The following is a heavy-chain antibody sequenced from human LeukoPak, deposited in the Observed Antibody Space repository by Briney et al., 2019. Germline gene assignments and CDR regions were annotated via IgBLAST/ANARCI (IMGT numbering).Heavy chain of an antibody. Sequence: ASVKVSCKTSGYTFTNYAFSWVRQAPGQGLEWMGWISSYNGNTNYAKRFQGRVTMTTDISTSTAYMELRSLRSDDTAVYYCARAHRVAGKENDYWGQGTLVTVSS. CDR1: GYTFTNYA. D-gene: IGHD6-19*01. J-gene: IGHJ4*02. CDR2: ISSYNGNT. V-gene: IGHV1-18*04. CDR3: ARAHRVAGKENDY.